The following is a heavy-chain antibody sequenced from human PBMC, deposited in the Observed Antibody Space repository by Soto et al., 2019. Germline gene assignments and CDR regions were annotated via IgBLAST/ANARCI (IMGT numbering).Heavy chain of an antibody. V-gene: IGHV3-23*01. Sequence: AGGSLRLSCAASGFTFSSYAMSWVRQAPGKGLEWVSAISGSGGSTYYADSVKGRFTISRDNSKNTLYLQMNSLRAEDTAVYYCAKDLRYSTPTTYYYYYYGMDVWGQGTTVTVSS. CDR3: AKDLRYSTPTTYYYYYYGMDV. J-gene: IGHJ6*02. CDR2: ISGSGGST. CDR1: GFTFSSYA. D-gene: IGHD5-18*01.